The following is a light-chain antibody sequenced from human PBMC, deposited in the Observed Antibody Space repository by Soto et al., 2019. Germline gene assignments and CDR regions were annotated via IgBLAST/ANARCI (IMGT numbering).Light chain of an antibody. CDR1: SSDVGGYNY. CDR3: SSYTSSSTLV. CDR2: DVN. Sequence: QSALTQPASVSGSPGQSITISCTGTSSDVGGYNYVSWYQQHPGKAPKLMIYDVNNRPSGVSNHFSGSKSGNTASLTISGLQAEDEADYYCSSYTSSSTLVFGTGTKLTVL. J-gene: IGLJ1*01. V-gene: IGLV2-14*03.